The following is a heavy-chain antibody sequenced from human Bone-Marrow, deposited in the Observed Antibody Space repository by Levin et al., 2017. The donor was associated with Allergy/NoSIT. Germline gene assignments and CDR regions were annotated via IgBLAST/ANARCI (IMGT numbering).Heavy chain of an antibody. J-gene: IGHJ6*02. Sequence: PSETLSLTCAASGFTFTTCALSWVRQAPGKGLQWVSAVSGGGDRTYYADSVKGRFTISRDNSKNTLYLQMNSLRAEDTAVYYCAKPGHPGLTQYYFYGMDDWGQGTTVTVS. CDR1: GFTFTTCA. CDR3: AKPGHPGLTQYYFYGMDD. CDR2: VSGGGDRT. D-gene: IGHD2/OR15-2a*01. V-gene: IGHV3-23*01.